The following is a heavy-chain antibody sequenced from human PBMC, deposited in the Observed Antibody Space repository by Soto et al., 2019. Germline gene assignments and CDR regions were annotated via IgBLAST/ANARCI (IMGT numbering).Heavy chain of an antibody. CDR1: GGTFSSYG. CDR2: IIPIFDTS. CDR3: ARDIKRAAAAGYYYYNAMDV. Sequence: VKVSCKASGGTFSSYGINWVRQAPGQGLEWMGGIIPIFDTSNSAQKFQGRVTIIADKSTSTVYMELSSLRSEDTAVYYCARDIKRAAAAGYYYYNAMDVWGQGXTVTVSS. D-gene: IGHD6-13*01. V-gene: IGHV1-69*13. J-gene: IGHJ6*02.